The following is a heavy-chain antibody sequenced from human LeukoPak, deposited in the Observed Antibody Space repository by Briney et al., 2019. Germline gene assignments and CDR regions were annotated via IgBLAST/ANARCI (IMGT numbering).Heavy chain of an antibody. CDR1: GFTFSSYS. Sequence: PGGSLRLSCAASGFTFSSYSMIWVRQAPGKGLEWVSYISSSSSTIYYADSVKGRFTISRDNAKNSLYLQMDSLRAEDTAVYYCARYSGGYYSFHNWGQGTLVTVSS. CDR2: ISSSSSTI. J-gene: IGHJ4*02. D-gene: IGHD1-26*01. V-gene: IGHV3-48*04. CDR3: ARYSGGYYSFHN.